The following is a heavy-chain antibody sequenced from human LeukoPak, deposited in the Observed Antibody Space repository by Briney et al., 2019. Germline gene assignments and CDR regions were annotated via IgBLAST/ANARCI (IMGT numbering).Heavy chain of an antibody. D-gene: IGHD3-10*01. CDR1: GGSFRGYY. CDR2: INHSGST. J-gene: IGHJ5*02. Sequence: SETLSLTCAVYGGSFRGYYWSWIRQPPGKGLEWIGEINHSGSTNYNPSLKSRVTISVDTSKNQFSLKLSSVTAADTAVYYCARGPDGSGSYTWFDPWGQGTLVTVSS. V-gene: IGHV4-34*01. CDR3: ARGPDGSGSYTWFDP.